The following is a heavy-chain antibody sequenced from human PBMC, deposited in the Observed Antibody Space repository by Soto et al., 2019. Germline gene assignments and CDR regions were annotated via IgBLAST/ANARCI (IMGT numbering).Heavy chain of an antibody. J-gene: IGHJ5*02. D-gene: IGHD3-22*01. CDR3: ARDMGDSSGSDYQLGWLDP. CDR1: GITVSYNY. CDR2: IYRGGST. V-gene: IGHV3-66*01. Sequence: EVQLVESGGGLVQPGGSLRLSCAVSGITVSYNYMTWVRQAPGKGLEWVSLIYRGGSTYYADSVKGRFTISRDNSKNMLYLQMDSLRVEDTAVYYCARDMGDSSGSDYQLGWLDPGGQGTLVTVSS.